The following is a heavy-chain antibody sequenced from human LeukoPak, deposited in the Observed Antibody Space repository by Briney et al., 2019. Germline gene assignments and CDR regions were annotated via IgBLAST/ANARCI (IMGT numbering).Heavy chain of an antibody. CDR1: GYSISSGYY. D-gene: IGHD3-3*01. V-gene: IGHV4-38-2*01. Sequence: SETLSLTCAVSGYSISSGYYWGWIRQPPGKGLEWIGSIYHSGSTYYNPSLKSRVTISVDTSKNQFSLKLSSVTAADTAVYYCARKTYYDFWSGLYYFDYWGQGTLVTVSS. CDR3: ARKTYYDFWSGLYYFDY. J-gene: IGHJ4*02. CDR2: IYHSGST.